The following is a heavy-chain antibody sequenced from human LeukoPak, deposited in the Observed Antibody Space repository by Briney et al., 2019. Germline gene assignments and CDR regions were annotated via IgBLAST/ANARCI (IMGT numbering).Heavy chain of an antibody. CDR3: ARGDTSSWYDH. CDR2: ICPGDSDT. D-gene: IGHD6-13*01. V-gene: IGHV5-51*01. J-gene: IGHJ4*02. Sequence: GESLKISCKGSGYSFTSYWIGGVRQMPGKGLEWMMIICPGDSDTRYSPSFQGPVTISADKSISTAYLQWSSLKASDTAMYYCARGDTSSWYDHWGQGTLVTVSS. CDR1: GYSFTSYW.